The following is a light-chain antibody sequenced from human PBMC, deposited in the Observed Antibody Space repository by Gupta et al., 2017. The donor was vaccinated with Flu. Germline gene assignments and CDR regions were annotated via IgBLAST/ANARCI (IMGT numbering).Light chain of an antibody. CDR2: EIN. CDR1: SSDIGGSKY. J-gene: IGLJ1*01. Sequence: QSALTQPASVSGSPRQSITITCTGSSSDIGGSKYVSWYQQEPGKAPKLMIYEINRRPSGASNCFSGTEAGNTTCLNISGLLPEDDADYYYSSFRGINPLVIFGTGTNVTVL. CDR3: SSFRGINPLVI. V-gene: IGLV2-14*01.